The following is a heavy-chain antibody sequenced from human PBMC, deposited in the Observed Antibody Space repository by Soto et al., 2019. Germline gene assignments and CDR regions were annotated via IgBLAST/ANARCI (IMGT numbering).Heavy chain of an antibody. CDR3: AKDISSGTTRNDY. CDR1: GFTFSSYA. V-gene: IGHV3-23*01. Sequence: AGGSLRLSCAASGFTFSSYAMSWVRQAPGKGLEWVSAISGSGGSTYYADSVKGRFTISRGNSKNTLYLQMNSLRAEDTAVYYCAKDISSGTTRNDYWGQGTLDTVSS. J-gene: IGHJ4*02. CDR2: ISGSGGST. D-gene: IGHD1-1*01.